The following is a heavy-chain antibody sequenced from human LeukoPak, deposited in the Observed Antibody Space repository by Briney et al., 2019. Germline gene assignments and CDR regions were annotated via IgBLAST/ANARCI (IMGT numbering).Heavy chain of an antibody. CDR1: GGSISSSSYS. D-gene: IGHD3-22*01. V-gene: IGHV4-39*01. CDR2: IYYSGST. CDR3: ARGEYYYDSSGYIDY. J-gene: IGHJ4*02. Sequence: SETLSLTCTVSGGSISSSSYSWGWIRQPPGKGLEWIGSIYYSGSTYYNPSLKSRVTISVDTSKNQFSLKLSSVTAADAAVYYCARGEYYYDSSGYIDYWGQGTLVTVSS.